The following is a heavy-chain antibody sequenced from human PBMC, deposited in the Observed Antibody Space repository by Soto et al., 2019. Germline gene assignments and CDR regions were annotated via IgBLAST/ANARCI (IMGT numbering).Heavy chain of an antibody. CDR1: GYAFTTYG. CDR3: ARGRYGDY. Sequence: QVHPVQSGAEVKKPGASVKVSCQGSGYAFTTYGITWVRQAPGQGLEWMGWISAHNGNTNYAQKLQGRVTXTRDTSTSTAYMELRSLRYDDTAVYYCARGRYGDYWGQGALVTVSS. J-gene: IGHJ4*02. CDR2: ISAHNGNT. D-gene: IGHD1-1*01. V-gene: IGHV1-18*01.